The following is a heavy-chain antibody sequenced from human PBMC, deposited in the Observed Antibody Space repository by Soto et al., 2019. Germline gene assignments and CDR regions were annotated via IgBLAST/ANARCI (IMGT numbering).Heavy chain of an antibody. V-gene: IGHV1-18*01. CDR3: AREGVAPYYYYGMGV. D-gene: IGHD5-12*01. J-gene: IGHJ6*02. CDR1: GYTFTRSG. CDR2: ISTYNGDT. Sequence: GASVKVSGKASGYTFTRSGISWVRQAPGQGLEWMGWISTYNGDTNYAQTFQGRVTMTTDTSTSTVHMEVRSLRSDDTAVYYCAREGVAPYYYYGMGVWGQGTPVTVSS.